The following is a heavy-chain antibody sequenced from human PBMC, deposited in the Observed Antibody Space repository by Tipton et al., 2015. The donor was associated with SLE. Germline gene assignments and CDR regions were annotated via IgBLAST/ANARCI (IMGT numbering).Heavy chain of an antibody. V-gene: IGHV3-9*01. CDR3: AGDLGYGDPYYCDN. CDR1: GFTFYDYA. Sequence: SLRLSCAASGFTFYDYAMHWVRQAPGKGLEWVSGISWNSGSIGDADSVKGRFTTSRDTAKNSRYLQMNSLRAEDTAVYYCAGDLGYGDPYYCDNWGQGTLVTVSS. D-gene: IGHD4-17*01. CDR2: ISWNSGSI. J-gene: IGHJ4*02.